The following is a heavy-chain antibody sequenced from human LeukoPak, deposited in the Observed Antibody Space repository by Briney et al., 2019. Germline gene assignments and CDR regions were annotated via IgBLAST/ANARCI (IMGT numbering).Heavy chain of an antibody. Sequence: GGSLRLSCTASGFTFSNAWMSWVRQAPGKGLEWVGRIKSKTDGGTTDYAAPVKGRFTTSRDDSKNTLYLQMNSLKTEDTAVYYCTRGIVVGTSVDYWGQGTLVTVSS. D-gene: IGHD3-22*01. CDR1: GFTFSNAW. CDR2: IKSKTDGGTT. CDR3: TRGIVVGTSVDY. J-gene: IGHJ4*02. V-gene: IGHV3-15*01.